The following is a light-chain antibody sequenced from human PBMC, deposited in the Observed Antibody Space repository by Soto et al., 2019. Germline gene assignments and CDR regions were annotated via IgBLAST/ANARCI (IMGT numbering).Light chain of an antibody. CDR3: QQYNSYS. Sequence: DIHMTQSPATLPASLVPRVSITCRASQSISNWLAWYQEKPGTAPKVLIYHASNLQSGVPSRFSGSGSGTEFTLTISSLQSDDFATYYCQQYNSYSFGQGTKVDIK. V-gene: IGKV1-5*01. CDR2: HAS. J-gene: IGKJ1*01. CDR1: QSISNW.